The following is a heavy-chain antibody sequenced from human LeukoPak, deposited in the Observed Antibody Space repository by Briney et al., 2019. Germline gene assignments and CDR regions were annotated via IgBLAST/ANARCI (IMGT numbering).Heavy chain of an antibody. J-gene: IGHJ4*02. D-gene: IGHD3-22*01. CDR2: IHPGDSNF. CDR1: GYSSPRDW. V-gene: IGHV5-51*01. CDR3: ARLTYYDPTHYFDY. Sequence: GESLKISCQCSGYSSPRDWIAWVRQPPGKGLEWMGIIHPGDSNFVYSPFLQAQVTISADRSITTTYLQWDSLKASDTAMYYCARLTYYDPTHYFDYWGQGTLVSVSS.